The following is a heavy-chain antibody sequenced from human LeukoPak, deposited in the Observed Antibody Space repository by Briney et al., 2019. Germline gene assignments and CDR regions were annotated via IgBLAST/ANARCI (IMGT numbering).Heavy chain of an antibody. D-gene: IGHD1-26*01. Sequence: PSETLSLTCTVSGGSISSHYWSWIRQPPGKGLEWIGYIYYSGSTNYNPSLKSRVTISVDTSKNQFSLKLSSVTAADTAVYYCARDSGSRVKYYYYYMDVWGKGTTVTVSS. CDR3: ARDSGSRVKYYYYYMDV. CDR2: IYYSGST. CDR1: GGSISSHY. J-gene: IGHJ6*03. V-gene: IGHV4-59*11.